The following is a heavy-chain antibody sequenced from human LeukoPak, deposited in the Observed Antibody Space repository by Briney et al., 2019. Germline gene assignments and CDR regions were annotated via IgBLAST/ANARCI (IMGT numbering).Heavy chain of an antibody. V-gene: IGHV1-46*01. CDR1: GYTFTSYY. D-gene: IGHD3-22*01. CDR3: ARDYEGGGWYYGSSGYYFDY. Sequence: ASVKVSCKASGYTFTSYYMHWVRQAPGHGLEWMGIINPSGGSTSYAQKFQGRVTMTRDTSTSTVYMELSSLRSEDTAVYYCARDYEGGGWYYGSSGYYFDYWGQGTLVTVSS. J-gene: IGHJ4*02. CDR2: INPSGGST.